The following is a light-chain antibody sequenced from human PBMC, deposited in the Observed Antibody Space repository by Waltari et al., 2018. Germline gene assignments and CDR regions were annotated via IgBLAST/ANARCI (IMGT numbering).Light chain of an antibody. Sequence: DIVMTQSPDSVALSLGESATINCDSSHRLLYSSNNKDYLALFQQKPGQPPKLLISWASTRESGVPDRFSGSGSGTDFTLTISSLEPEDFAVYYCQQRGNWPWTFGQGTKVET. V-gene: IGKV4-1*01. J-gene: IGKJ1*01. CDR3: QQRGNWPWT. CDR1: HRLLYSSNNKDY. CDR2: WAS.